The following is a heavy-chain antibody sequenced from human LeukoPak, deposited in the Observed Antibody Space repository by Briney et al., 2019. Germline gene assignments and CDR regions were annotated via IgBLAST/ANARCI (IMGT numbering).Heavy chain of an antibody. CDR2: INHSGST. Sequence: KPSETLSLTCAVYGGSFSGYYWSWIRQPPGKGLEWIGEINHSGSTNYNPSLKSRVTISVDTSKNQFSLKLSSVTAADTAVYYCARKDEYGHYYFDYWGQGTLVTVSS. D-gene: IGHD4-17*01. V-gene: IGHV4-34*01. CDR3: ARKDEYGHYYFDY. J-gene: IGHJ4*02. CDR1: GGSFSGYY.